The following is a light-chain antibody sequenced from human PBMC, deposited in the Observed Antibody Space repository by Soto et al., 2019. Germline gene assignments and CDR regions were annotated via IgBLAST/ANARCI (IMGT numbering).Light chain of an antibody. Sequence: DTQMTQSPSSLSASVGDRVTITCRASQGITKYLNWYQQKPGKAPKLLIYAASSLQSGVPSRFSSSGYGTDFTLTISSLQPEDSATYFCQQSNSSPLTFGGGTTVEIK. CDR1: QGITKY. CDR2: AAS. J-gene: IGKJ4*01. V-gene: IGKV1-39*01. CDR3: QQSNSSPLT.